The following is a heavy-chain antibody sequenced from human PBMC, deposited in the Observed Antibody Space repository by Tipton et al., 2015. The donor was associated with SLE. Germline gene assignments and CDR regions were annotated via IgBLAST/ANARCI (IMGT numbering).Heavy chain of an antibody. V-gene: IGHV4-59*11. J-gene: IGHJ4*02. D-gene: IGHD3-9*01. CDR1: GGSISGHY. CDR2: IYDSGTT. Sequence: LRLSCTVSGGSISGHYWNWIRQPPGKGLEWIGYIYDSGTTNYNPSLKSRVTISVGTSKNQFSLKMRFVTAAGTAVYYCARTYYDVLTGYSYFDYWGQGTLVTVSS. CDR3: ARTYYDVLTGYSYFDY.